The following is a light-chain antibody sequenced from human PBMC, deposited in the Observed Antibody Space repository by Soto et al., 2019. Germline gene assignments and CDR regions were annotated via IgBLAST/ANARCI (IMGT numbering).Light chain of an antibody. CDR2: GAS. Sequence: DIVMTQSPATLSVSPGERATLSCRASQSVSSNLAWYQQKPGQAPRLLLYGASTRATGITARFSGSGSGTEFNLTISSLQSEDFAVYYCQQYNSWPITFGQGTRLEIK. V-gene: IGKV3-15*01. CDR3: QQYNSWPIT. CDR1: QSVSSN. J-gene: IGKJ5*01.